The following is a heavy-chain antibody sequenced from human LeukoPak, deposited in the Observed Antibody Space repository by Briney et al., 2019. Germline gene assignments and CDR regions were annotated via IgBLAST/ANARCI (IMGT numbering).Heavy chain of an antibody. V-gene: IGHV4-39*07. CDR1: GDSIKNNNFY. J-gene: IGHJ5*02. CDR2: INHSGST. CDR3: ARANYYGSGSYYTHLGWFDP. D-gene: IGHD3-10*01. Sequence: ASETLSLTCTVSGDSIKNNNFYWGWIRQPPGKGLEWIGEINHSGSTNYNPSLKSRVTISVDTSKNQFSLKLSSVTAADTAVYYCARANYYGSGSYYTHLGWFDPWGQGTLVTVSS.